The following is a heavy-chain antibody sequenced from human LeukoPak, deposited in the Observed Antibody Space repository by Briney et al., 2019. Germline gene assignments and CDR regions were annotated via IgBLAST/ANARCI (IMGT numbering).Heavy chain of an antibody. J-gene: IGHJ4*02. CDR1: GDSVSSNSGA. V-gene: IGHV6-1*01. D-gene: IGHD3-3*01. CDR2: TYYRSKWYI. Sequence: SQTLSLTCAISGDSVSSNSGAWNWIRQSPSRGLEWLGRTYYRSKWYIDYAESVRSRLTINPDTAKNQFSLQLNSVTPEDTAMYYCAKFDYYTPGDYWGQGTLVTVSS. CDR3: AKFDYYTPGDY.